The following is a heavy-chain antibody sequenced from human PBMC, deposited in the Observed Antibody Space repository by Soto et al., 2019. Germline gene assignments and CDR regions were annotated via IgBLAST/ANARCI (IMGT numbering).Heavy chain of an antibody. CDR2: ISTSGDKT. J-gene: IGHJ3*02. CDR1: GFTFSIYA. Sequence: GGSLRLSCAASGFTFSIYAISWVRQAPEKGLEWLSAISTSGDKTYYADSVEGRFAISRDNSKNTLYLQMNSLRAEDTAVYYCANPYCSSTSCQGAFDIWGQGTMVTVSS. V-gene: IGHV3-23*01. CDR3: ANPYCSSTSCQGAFDI. D-gene: IGHD2-2*01.